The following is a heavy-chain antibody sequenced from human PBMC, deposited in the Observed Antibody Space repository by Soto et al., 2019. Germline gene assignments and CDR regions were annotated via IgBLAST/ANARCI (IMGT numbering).Heavy chain of an antibody. J-gene: IGHJ6*02. D-gene: IGHD1-1*01. CDR3: ARDQLILPAHDFFYGSDV. CDR1: GFTFSMYS. V-gene: IGHV3-7*03. Sequence: PAGSLRLSCEVSGFTFSMYSMSWVRQSPEKGLEWVAKIPQDGVDGHYADSVKDRCTISRDNGKNSLYLQLNNLRAEDAAVYYCARDQLILPAHDFFYGSDVWGRGATVTVSS. CDR2: IPQDGVDG.